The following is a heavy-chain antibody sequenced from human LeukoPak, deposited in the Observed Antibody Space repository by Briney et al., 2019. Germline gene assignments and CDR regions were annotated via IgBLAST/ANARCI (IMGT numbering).Heavy chain of an antibody. V-gene: IGHV1-18*01. CDR3: ARVQYYYDSSGYPNDAFDI. D-gene: IGHD3-22*01. CDR2: ISAYNGNT. Sequence: ASVKVSCKASGYTFTSYGISWVRQAPGQGLEWMGWISAYNGNTNYAQKLQGRVTMTTDTSTSTAYMELRSLRSDDTAVYYCARVQYYYDSSGYPNDAFDIWGQGTMVTVSP. CDR1: GYTFTSYG. J-gene: IGHJ3*02.